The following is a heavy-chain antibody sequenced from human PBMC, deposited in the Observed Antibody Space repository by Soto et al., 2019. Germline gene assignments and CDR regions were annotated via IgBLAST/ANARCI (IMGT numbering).Heavy chain of an antibody. CDR3: AAGAEGATEVH. D-gene: IGHD2-15*01. Sequence: PWGSLILSCEASVFSFDVYGMPWVRQAPGKGLDWLAVICYDGSKQFYAASVPGRFTIPKDDSTATLSLQMNKLRAEYTAVYYCAAGAEGATEVHWGQGTMVTVSS. CDR1: VFSFDVYG. CDR2: ICYDGSKQ. V-gene: IGHV3-33*01. J-gene: IGHJ4*02.